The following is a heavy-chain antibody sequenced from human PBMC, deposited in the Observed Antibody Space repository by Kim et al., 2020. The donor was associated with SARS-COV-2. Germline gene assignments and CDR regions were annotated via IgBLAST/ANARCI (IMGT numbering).Heavy chain of an antibody. V-gene: IGHV7-4-1*02. CDR1: GFNMQNYA. J-gene: IGHJ4*02. CDR3: ARSRRNWDPDF. CDR2: INTNTGNP. D-gene: IGHD7-27*01. Sequence: ASVKVSCKASGFNMQNYAIHWVRQAPGQGLEWMGWINTNTGNPTHAQDFPGRFVFSLDTSASTTYLHISGLGSEDTAVYYCARSRRNWDPDFWGQGTLVTVSS.